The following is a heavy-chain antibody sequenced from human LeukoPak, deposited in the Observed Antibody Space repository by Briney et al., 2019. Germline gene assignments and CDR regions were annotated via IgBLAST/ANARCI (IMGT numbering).Heavy chain of an antibody. J-gene: IGHJ4*02. V-gene: IGHV1-8*01. D-gene: IGHD2-15*01. CDR1: GYTFTSYD. CDR2: MNPNSGNT. CDR3: AREDIVVVVAAKYFDY. Sequence: GASVKVSCKASGYTFTSYDINWVRQATGQGLEWMGWMNPNSGNTGYAQKFQGRVTMTRNTSISTAYMELSSLRSEDTAVYYCAREDIVVVVAAKYFDYWGQGTLVTVSS.